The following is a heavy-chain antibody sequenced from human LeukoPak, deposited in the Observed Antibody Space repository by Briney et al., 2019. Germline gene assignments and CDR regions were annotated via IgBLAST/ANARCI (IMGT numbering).Heavy chain of an antibody. D-gene: IGHD3-22*01. V-gene: IGHV3-48*01. J-gene: IGHJ4*02. CDR2: ISSGSSTI. CDR1: GFIFSSYS. CDR3: ARVLHKRNYDSSDYYGY. Sequence: GGSLRLSCAASGFIFSSYSMNWVRQAPGKGLEWVSYISSGSSTIYYADSVKGRFTISRDNAKNSLYLQMNSPRAEDTAVYYCARVLHKRNYDSSDYYGYWGQGTLVTVSS.